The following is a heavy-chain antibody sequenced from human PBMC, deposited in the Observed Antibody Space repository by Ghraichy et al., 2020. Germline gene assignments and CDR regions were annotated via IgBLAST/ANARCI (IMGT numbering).Heavy chain of an antibody. J-gene: IGHJ3*02. CDR1: GGSISSGGYS. V-gene: IGHV4-30-2*01. CDR2: IYHSGST. CDR3: ARVLPEYDAFDI. Sequence: SETLSLTCAVSGGSISSGGYSWSWIRQPPGKGLEWIGYIYHSGSTYYNPSLKSRVTISVDRSKNQFSLKLSSVTAADTAVYYCARVLPEYDAFDIWGQGTMVTVSS. D-gene: IGHD1-1*01.